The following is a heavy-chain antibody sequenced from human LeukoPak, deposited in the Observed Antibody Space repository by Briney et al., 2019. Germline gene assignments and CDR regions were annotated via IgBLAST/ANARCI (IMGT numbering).Heavy chain of an antibody. CDR3: ARDVGASAPDAFDI. V-gene: IGHV3-21*01. CDR2: ISTNSNYI. Sequence: GGSLRLSCAASGFTFSTYNMNWVRQAPGKELEWVSSISTNSNYIHYADSVKGRFTISRDNAKNSLYLQMNSLRVEDTDVYYCARDVGASAPDAFDIWGQGTMVTVSS. CDR1: GFTFSTYN. D-gene: IGHD1-26*01. J-gene: IGHJ3*02.